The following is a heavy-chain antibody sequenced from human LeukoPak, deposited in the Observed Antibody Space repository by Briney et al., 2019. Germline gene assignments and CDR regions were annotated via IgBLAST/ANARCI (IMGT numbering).Heavy chain of an antibody. CDR2: TSYSGGT. V-gene: IGHV4-39*07. Sequence: SETLSLTCTVSGGSISSSNYYWGWIRQPPGKGLEWIGTTSYSGGTYYNPSLKSRLTMSVHTSKNQFSLRVSSVTAADTAVYYCASTGYSYGLGTFDIWGQGTMVTVSS. J-gene: IGHJ3*02. CDR1: GGSISSSNYY. D-gene: IGHD5-18*01. CDR3: ASTGYSYGLGTFDI.